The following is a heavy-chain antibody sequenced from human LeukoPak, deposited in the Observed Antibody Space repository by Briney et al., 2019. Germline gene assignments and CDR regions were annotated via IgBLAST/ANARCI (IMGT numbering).Heavy chain of an antibody. D-gene: IGHD2/OR15-2a*01. CDR3: AKVGTVYFPLDF. J-gene: IGHJ4*02. CDR1: GYSFTTYG. CDR2: ISAYNGDT. V-gene: IGHV1-18*01. Sequence: VKVSCKASGYSFTTYGITWVRQAPGQGLEWMGWISAYNGDTRYAQHLQGRLTMTTDTSTTTAYIDLRSLRSDDTAVYYCAKVGTVYFPLDFWGQGTLVTVSS.